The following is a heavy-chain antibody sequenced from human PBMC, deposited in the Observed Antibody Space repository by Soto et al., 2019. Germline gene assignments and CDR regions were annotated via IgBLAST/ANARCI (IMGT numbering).Heavy chain of an antibody. CDR2: IYKSGST. CDR1: GGSISGYS. D-gene: IGHD2-2*01. CDR3: ARGVPNCSTSSCYFDY. V-gene: IGHV4-59*01. J-gene: IGHJ4*02. Sequence: SETLSLTCTVSGGSISGYSWTWIRQPPGKGLEWIGYIYKSGSTNYNPSLKSRVTMSVDTSKSQLSLKLTSVTAADTAVYYCARGVPNCSTSSCYFDYWSQGALVTVS.